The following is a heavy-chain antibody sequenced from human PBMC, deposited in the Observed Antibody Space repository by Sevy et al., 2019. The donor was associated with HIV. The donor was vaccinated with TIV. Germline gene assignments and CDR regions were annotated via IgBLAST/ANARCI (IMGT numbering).Heavy chain of an antibody. V-gene: IGHV3-64D*06. CDR3: VQDPDYNFWRGDHGMDV. CDR1: GFSFSNSA. D-gene: IGHD3-3*01. CDR2: ISSDGVST. Sequence: GGSLRLSCSGSGFSFSNSAMNWVRQTPGKGLKYVSAISSDGVSTYYTDSVRGRFTISRDNSKNTLYLQMSSLRVEDTAVYYCVQDPDYNFWRGDHGMDVWGQGTTVTVSS. J-gene: IGHJ6*02.